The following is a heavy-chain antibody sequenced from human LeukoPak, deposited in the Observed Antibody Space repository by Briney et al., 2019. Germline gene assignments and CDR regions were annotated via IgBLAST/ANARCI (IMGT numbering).Heavy chain of an antibody. J-gene: IGHJ5*02. Sequence: PSETLSLTCTVSGGSISSGGYYWSWIRQHPGKGLEWIGYIYYSGSTYYNPSLKSRVTISVDTSKNQFSLKLSSVTAADTAVYYCSSVSIAAAGENWFDPWGQGTLVTVSS. V-gene: IGHV4-31*03. CDR3: SSVSIAAAGENWFDP. CDR2: IYYSGST. D-gene: IGHD6-13*01. CDR1: GGSISSGGYY.